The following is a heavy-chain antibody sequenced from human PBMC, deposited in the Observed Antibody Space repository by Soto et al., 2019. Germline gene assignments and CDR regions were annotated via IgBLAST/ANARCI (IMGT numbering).Heavy chain of an antibody. CDR3: ARVRLVGGGDYYYYGMDV. CDR2: IIPIFGTA. J-gene: IGHJ6*02. CDR1: GGTFSSYA. D-gene: IGHD2-15*01. V-gene: IGHV1-69*06. Sequence: ASVKVSCKASGGTFSSYAISWVRQAPGQGLEWMGGIIPIFGTANYAQKLQGRVTITADKSTSTAYMELSSLRSEDTAVYYCARVRLVGGGDYYYYGMDVWGQGTTVTVSS.